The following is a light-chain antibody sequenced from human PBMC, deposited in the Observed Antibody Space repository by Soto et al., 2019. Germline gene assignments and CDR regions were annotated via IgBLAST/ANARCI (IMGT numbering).Light chain of an antibody. Sequence: EIVMTQSPATLSVSPGERATLSCRASQSVSSNLAWYQQKPGQAPRLLIYGASTRATGVPARISGSGSGTEFTLTISSLKSEDFVVYYCQQYDNWPFTLGPGTKVDIK. CDR1: QSVSSN. CDR2: GAS. J-gene: IGKJ3*01. CDR3: QQYDNWPFT. V-gene: IGKV3-15*01.